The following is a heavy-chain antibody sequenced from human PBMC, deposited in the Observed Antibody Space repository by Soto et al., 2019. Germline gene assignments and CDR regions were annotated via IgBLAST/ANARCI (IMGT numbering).Heavy chain of an antibody. D-gene: IGHD3-3*01. CDR3: ASTDFWSGYYTREAYYYYGMDV. J-gene: IGHJ6*02. CDR2: IIPIFGTA. CDR1: GDTFSSYA. Sequence: SVKVSCKASGDTFSSYAISWVRQAPGQGLEWMGGIIPIFGTANYAQKFQGRVTITADKSTSTAYMELSSLRSEDTAVYYCASTDFWSGYYTREAYYYYGMDVWGQGTTVTVSS. V-gene: IGHV1-69*06.